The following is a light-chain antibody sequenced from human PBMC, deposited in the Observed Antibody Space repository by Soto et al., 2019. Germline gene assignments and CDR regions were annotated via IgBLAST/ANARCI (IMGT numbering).Light chain of an antibody. CDR3: QQYNSYLIT. Sequence: AIQLTQSPSSLSASVGDRVTITCRAGQGISTYLAWYQQKPRKAPRLLIYEASRLESGVPSRFSGSGSGTEFTLTISSLQPDDFATYYCQQYNSYLITFGQGTRLEIK. J-gene: IGKJ5*01. V-gene: IGKV1-13*02. CDR2: EAS. CDR1: QGISTY.